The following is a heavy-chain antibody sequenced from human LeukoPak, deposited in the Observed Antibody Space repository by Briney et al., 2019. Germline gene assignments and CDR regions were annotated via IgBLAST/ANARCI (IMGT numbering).Heavy chain of an antibody. CDR1: GYTFTKYA. D-gene: IGHD6-13*01. Sequence: ASVKVSCKASGYTFTKYAMNWVRQAPGQGLEWMGWINPNSGGTNYAQKFQGRVTMTTDTSTSTAYMELRSLRSDDTAVYYCARSLIYSSSWGAFDIWGQGTMVTVSS. V-gene: IGHV1-18*01. CDR3: ARSLIYSSSWGAFDI. J-gene: IGHJ3*02. CDR2: INPNSGGT.